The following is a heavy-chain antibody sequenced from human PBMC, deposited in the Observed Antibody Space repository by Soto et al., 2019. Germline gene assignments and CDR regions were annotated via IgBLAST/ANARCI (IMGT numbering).Heavy chain of an antibody. CDR3: ARLSYSSSWYVGY. CDR2: IIPIFGTA. Sequence: SVKVSCNASGGTFSSYAISWGRQAPGQGLEWMGGIIPIFGTANYAQKFQGRVTITADKSTSTAYMELSSLRSEDTAVYHCARLSYSSSWYVGYWGQGTLVTVSS. V-gene: IGHV1-69*06. CDR1: GGTFSSYA. D-gene: IGHD6-13*01. J-gene: IGHJ4*02.